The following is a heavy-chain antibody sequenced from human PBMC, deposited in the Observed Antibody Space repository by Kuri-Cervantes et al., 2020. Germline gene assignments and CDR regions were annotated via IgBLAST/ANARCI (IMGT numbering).Heavy chain of an antibody. CDR3: ARSPSYDSNAYYYDY. CDR2: ISTSSTYI. D-gene: IGHD3-22*01. V-gene: IGHV3-21*01. Sequence: GESLRLSCAASGFTFSSYSMNWVRQAPGKGLDWVSSISTSSTYIYYADSVKGRFTISRDNAKNSLYLQMNSLRAEDTAVYYCARSPSYDSNAYYYDYWGQGTLVTVSS. CDR1: GFTFSSYS. J-gene: IGHJ4*02.